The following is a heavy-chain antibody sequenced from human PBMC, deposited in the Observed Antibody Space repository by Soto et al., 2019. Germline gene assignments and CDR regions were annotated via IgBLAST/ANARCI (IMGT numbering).Heavy chain of an antibody. J-gene: IGHJ6*02. Sequence: PGESLKISCKGSGYSFTSYWIGWVRQMPGKGLEWMGRIDPSDSYTNYSPSFQGHVTISADKSISTAYLQWSSLKASDTAMYYCARHLSYDSSGYYYYGMDVWGQGTTVTVSS. CDR2: IDPSDSYT. D-gene: IGHD3-22*01. CDR3: ARHLSYDSSGYYYYGMDV. CDR1: GYSFTSYW. V-gene: IGHV5-10-1*01.